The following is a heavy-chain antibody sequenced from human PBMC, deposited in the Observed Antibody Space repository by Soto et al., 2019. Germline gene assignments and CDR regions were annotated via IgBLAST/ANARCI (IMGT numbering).Heavy chain of an antibody. Sequence: EVQLLESGGGLVQPGGSVRLSCAASGFTFGTYAMSWVRQAPGKGLEWVSAISGSGGSTYYADSVKGRFTISRDNSKNTLYLQVNSLRAEDTGVYYCAKVYYNFWSGYDYWGQGALVTVSS. CDR1: GFTFGTYA. CDR2: ISGSGGST. V-gene: IGHV3-23*01. D-gene: IGHD3-3*01. J-gene: IGHJ4*02. CDR3: AKVYYNFWSGYDY.